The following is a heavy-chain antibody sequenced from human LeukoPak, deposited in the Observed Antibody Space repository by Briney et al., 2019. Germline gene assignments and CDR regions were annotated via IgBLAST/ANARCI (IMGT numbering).Heavy chain of an antibody. V-gene: IGHV3-7*01. CDR1: GFTFSSYW. CDR3: ARDGPDYTTDFDN. CDR2: IKQDGSEK. D-gene: IGHD1-1*01. J-gene: IGHJ4*02. Sequence: GGSLRLSCAASGFTFSSYWMSWVRQAPGKGLEWVANIKQDGSEKYYVDSVKGRFTISRDNAKNSLYLQMNSLRAEDTAVYYCARDGPDYTTDFDNWGQGTLVTVSS.